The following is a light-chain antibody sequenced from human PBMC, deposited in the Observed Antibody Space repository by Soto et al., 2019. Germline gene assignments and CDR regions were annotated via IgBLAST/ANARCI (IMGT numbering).Light chain of an antibody. J-gene: IGLJ1*01. CDR2: DVS. CDR1: SRDIGGYNY. V-gene: IGLV2-14*03. CDR3: SSYTNNSALYV. Sequence: QSARAQPASVSGSPGQSITISCTGTSRDIGGYNYVSWYQHRPGQAPKLMIYDVSNRPSGVSSRFAGSKSGNTASLTISGLLADDEADYYCSSYTNNSALYVFGTGTKVTVL.